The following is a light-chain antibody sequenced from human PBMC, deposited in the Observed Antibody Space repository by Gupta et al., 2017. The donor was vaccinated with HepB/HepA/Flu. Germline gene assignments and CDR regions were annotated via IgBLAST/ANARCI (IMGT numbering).Light chain of an antibody. V-gene: IGLV2-14*01. CDR3: ISYTGSSTYV. J-gene: IGLJ1*01. CDR1: SSDVGLYNY. Sequence: QSALTQPASVSGSPGPSITISCTGTSSDVGLYNYVSWYQQHPGKAPKLMINYVTNRPSGVSGRCSGSKSGNTASLTISGLQAEDEADYYCISYTGSSTYVFGTGTKVTVL. CDR2: YVT.